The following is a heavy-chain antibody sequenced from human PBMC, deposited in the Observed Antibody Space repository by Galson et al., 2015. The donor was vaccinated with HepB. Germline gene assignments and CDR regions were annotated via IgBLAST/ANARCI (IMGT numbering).Heavy chain of an antibody. CDR1: GDSIISYY. D-gene: IGHD3-10*01. J-gene: IGHJ4*02. Sequence: ETLSLTCTVAGDSIISYYWSWIRQSPGKGLEWMGYIHYSGRTNYSPSLESRLSISVDTSKNQFSLRLNSVTAADTAVYYCARDRANYGSGSPSDYWGQGILVTVSS. CDR2: IHYSGRT. CDR3: ARDRANYGSGSPSDY. V-gene: IGHV4-59*01.